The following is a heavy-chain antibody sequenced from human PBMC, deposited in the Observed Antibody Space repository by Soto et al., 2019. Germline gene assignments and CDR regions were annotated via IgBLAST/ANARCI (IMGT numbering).Heavy chain of an antibody. CDR2: ISYDGSNK. Sequence: GGSLRLSCAASGFTFSSYAMHWVRQAPGKGLEWVAVISYDGSNKYYADSVKGRLTISRDNSKNTLYLQMNSLRAEDTAVYYCAKALSQFFPFDYWGQGTLVTVSS. CDR3: AKALSQFFPFDY. CDR1: GFTFSSYA. J-gene: IGHJ4*02. V-gene: IGHV3-30-3*01. D-gene: IGHD3-3*01.